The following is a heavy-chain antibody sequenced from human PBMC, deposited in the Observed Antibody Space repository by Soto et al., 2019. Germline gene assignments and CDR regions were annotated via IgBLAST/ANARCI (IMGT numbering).Heavy chain of an antibody. CDR1: GYSFTSYW. Sequence: GESLKISCKGSGYSFTSYWISWVRQMPGKGLEWMGRIDPSDSYTNYSPSFQGHVTISADKSISTAYLQWSSLKASDTAMYYCARLRYSSSWYPYYYYGMDVWGQGTTVTVSS. V-gene: IGHV5-10-1*01. CDR2: IDPSDSYT. J-gene: IGHJ6*02. CDR3: ARLRYSSSWYPYYYYGMDV. D-gene: IGHD6-13*01.